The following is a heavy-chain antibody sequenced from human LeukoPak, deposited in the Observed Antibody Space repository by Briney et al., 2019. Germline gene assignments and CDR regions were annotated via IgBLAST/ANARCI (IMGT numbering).Heavy chain of an antibody. Sequence: ASVKVSCKASGDTFTSYYMHWVRQAPGQGLDWMGIINPSGGSTRYAKKFQGRVTMTRDTSTSTVYMELSSLRSEDTAVYYCARDFEKTSVTTPGDYWGQGTLVTVSS. CDR2: INPSGGST. CDR3: ARDFEKTSVTTPGDY. D-gene: IGHD4-17*01. CDR1: GDTFTSYY. V-gene: IGHV1-46*01. J-gene: IGHJ4*02.